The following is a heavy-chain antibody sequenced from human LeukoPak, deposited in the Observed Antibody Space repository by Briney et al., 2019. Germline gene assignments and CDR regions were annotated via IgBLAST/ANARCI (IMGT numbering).Heavy chain of an antibody. CDR2: ISYDGSNE. J-gene: IGHJ5*02. Sequence: GGSLRLSCAASGFTFSSYVMHWVRQPPGKGLEWVAVISYDGSNEHYVDSVKGRFTISRDNSKNTLYVQMNSLRAEDTAVYYCARSGDTNRNWFDPWAREPWSPSPQ. V-gene: IGHV3-30-3*01. CDR1: GFTFSSYV. D-gene: IGHD1-14*01. CDR3: ARSGDTNRNWFDP.